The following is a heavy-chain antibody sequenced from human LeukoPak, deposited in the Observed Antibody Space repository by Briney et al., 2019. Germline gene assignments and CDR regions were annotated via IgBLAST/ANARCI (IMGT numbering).Heavy chain of an antibody. J-gene: IGHJ4*02. Sequence: PGRSLRLSCAASGFTFDDYAMHWVRQAPGKGLEWVSGISWNSGSIGYADSVKGRFTISRDNAKNSLYLQMNSLRAEDTALYYCAKVDCSSTSCRYGGNYYFDYWGQGTLVTVSS. CDR1: GFTFDDYA. CDR3: AKVDCSSTSCRYGGNYYFDY. D-gene: IGHD2-2*01. CDR2: ISWNSGSI. V-gene: IGHV3-9*01.